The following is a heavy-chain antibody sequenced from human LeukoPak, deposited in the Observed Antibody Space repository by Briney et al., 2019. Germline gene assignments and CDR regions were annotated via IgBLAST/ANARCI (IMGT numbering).Heavy chain of an antibody. CDR3: ARARTGTTSGSFDY. V-gene: IGHV1-69*04. D-gene: IGHD1-1*01. Sequence: ASVKVSCKASGGTFSSYAISWVRQAPGQELEWMGRIIPILGIANYAQKFQGRVTITADKSTGTAYMELSSLRSEDTAVYYCARARTGTTSGSFDYWGQGTLVTVSS. CDR2: IIPILGIA. J-gene: IGHJ4*02. CDR1: GGTFSSYA.